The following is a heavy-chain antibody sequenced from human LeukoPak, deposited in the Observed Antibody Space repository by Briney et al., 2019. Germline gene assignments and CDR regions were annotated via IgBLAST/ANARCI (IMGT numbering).Heavy chain of an antibody. CDR1: GGSISSYY. CDR3: ARHPADY. Sequence: PSETLSLTCTVSGGSISSYYWSWIRQPPGKGLEWIGYIYYSGSTNYNPSLKSRDTISVDTSKNQFSLKLSSVTAADTAVYYCARHPADYWGQGTLVTVSS. CDR2: IYYSGST. V-gene: IGHV4-59*01. J-gene: IGHJ4*02.